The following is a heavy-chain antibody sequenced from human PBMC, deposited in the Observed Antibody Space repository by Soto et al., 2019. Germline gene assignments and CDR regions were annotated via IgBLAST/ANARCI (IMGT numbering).Heavy chain of an antibody. CDR3: ARGVVAAASADY. CDR1: GGSISSGGYY. J-gene: IGHJ4*02. V-gene: IGHV4-31*03. D-gene: IGHD6-13*01. Sequence: QVQLQKSGPGLVKPSQTLSLTCTVSGGSISSGGYYWSWIRQHPGKGLEWIGYIYYSGSTYYNPSSKSRVTISVDTSKNPFSLNLSSVTAADTAVYYCARGVVAAASADYWGQGTLVTVSS. CDR2: IYYSGST.